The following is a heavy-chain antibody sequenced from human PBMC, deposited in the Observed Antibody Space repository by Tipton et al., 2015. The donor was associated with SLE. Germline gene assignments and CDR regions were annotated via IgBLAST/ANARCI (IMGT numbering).Heavy chain of an antibody. J-gene: IGHJ5*02. V-gene: IGHV4-4*07. D-gene: IGHD6-19*01. Sequence: LRLSCTVSGGSISSYYWSWIRQPAGKGLEWIGRIYTSGSTNYNPSLKSRVTMSVDTSKNQFSLKLSSVTAADTAVYYCARGGSGSPYNWFDPWGQGTLVTVSS. CDR3: ARGGSGSPYNWFDP. CDR2: IYTSGST. CDR1: GGSISSYY.